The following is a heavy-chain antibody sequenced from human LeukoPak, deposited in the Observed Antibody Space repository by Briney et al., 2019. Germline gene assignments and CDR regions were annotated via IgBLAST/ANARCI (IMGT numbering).Heavy chain of an antibody. CDR1: GDSISGGGYY. CDR3: SRGLDSRKLGY. D-gene: IGHD3-22*01. V-gene: IGHV4-31*03. J-gene: IGHJ4*02. CDR2: IYYSGST. Sequence: SETLSLTCTVSGDSISGGGYYWSWIRQHPGKGLEWIGYIYYSGSTYYTPSLKSRVTISVDTSKSQFSLKLSSVTAADTAVYFCSRGLDSRKLGYWGQGTLVTVSS.